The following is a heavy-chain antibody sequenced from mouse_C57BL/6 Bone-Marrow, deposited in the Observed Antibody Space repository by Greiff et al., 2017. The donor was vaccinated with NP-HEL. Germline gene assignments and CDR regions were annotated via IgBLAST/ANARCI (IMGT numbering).Heavy chain of an antibody. CDR2: IRLNSGTYAT. Sequence: EVMLVESGGGLVQPGGSMKLSCVASGFTFSNYGMNWVRQSPEKGLEWVAQIRLNSGTYATPYAESVKGRFTISRDDSKSSVYLQMNNLRAEDTEIYYCSGRTTVVYWYFDDWGKGTTVTVSS. J-gene: IGHJ1*03. CDR1: GFTFSNYG. V-gene: IGHV6-3*01. CDR3: SGRTTVVYWYFDD. D-gene: IGHD1-1*01.